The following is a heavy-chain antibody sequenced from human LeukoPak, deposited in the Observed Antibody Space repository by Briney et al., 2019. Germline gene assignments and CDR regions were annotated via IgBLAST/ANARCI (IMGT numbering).Heavy chain of an antibody. J-gene: IGHJ4*02. CDR3: AKDRSYSSSMRLDY. CDR1: GFTFSSYG. V-gene: IGHV3-30*02. Sequence: PGGSLRLSCAASGFTFSSYGMHWVRQAPGKGLEWVAFIRYDGSNKYYADSVKGRFTISRDNSKNTLYLQMNSLRVDDAAVYYCAKDRSYSSSMRLDYWGQGTLVTVSS. CDR2: IRYDGSNK. D-gene: IGHD6-13*01.